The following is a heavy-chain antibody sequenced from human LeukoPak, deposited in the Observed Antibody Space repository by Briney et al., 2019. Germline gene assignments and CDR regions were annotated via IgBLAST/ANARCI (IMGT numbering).Heavy chain of an antibody. V-gene: IGHV1-3*01. Sequence: ASVKVSCKAPGYTLTTYALHWVRQAPGERLEWMGWINAGNDNTKYSQKFQGRVTITRDTSASTAYMELSSLRPEDTAVYYCARDSSGWLEYWGQGTLVTVSS. CDR2: INAGNDNT. D-gene: IGHD6-19*01. J-gene: IGHJ4*02. CDR3: ARDSSGWLEY. CDR1: GYTLTTYA.